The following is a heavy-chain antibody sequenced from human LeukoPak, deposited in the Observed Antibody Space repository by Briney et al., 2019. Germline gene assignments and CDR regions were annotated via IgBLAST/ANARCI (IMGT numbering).Heavy chain of an antibody. J-gene: IGHJ5*02. CDR1: GFTFSSYE. D-gene: IGHD6-19*01. CDR2: ISSSGSTM. V-gene: IGHV3-48*03. Sequence: PGGSLRLSCAASGFTFSSYEMNWVRQGPGKGLEWVSYISSSGSTMYYADSVKGRFTISRDNAKNSLYLQMNRLRAEDTAVYYCGRSSGWIKFDPWGQGTLVTVSS. CDR3: GRSSGWIKFDP.